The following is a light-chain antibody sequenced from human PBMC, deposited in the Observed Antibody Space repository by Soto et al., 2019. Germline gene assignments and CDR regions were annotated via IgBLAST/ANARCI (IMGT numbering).Light chain of an antibody. CDR3: QQYGNSPPT. CDR1: QSVSSSY. CDR2: GAS. J-gene: IGKJ1*01. V-gene: IGKV3-20*01. Sequence: EIVLTQSPGTLSLSPGERATLSCRASQSVSSSYLAWYQQKPGQAPRFLIYGASSRATGIPDRFSGSGSGTAFTLTISRLEPEDFAVYYCQQYGNSPPTFGQGTKVEIK.